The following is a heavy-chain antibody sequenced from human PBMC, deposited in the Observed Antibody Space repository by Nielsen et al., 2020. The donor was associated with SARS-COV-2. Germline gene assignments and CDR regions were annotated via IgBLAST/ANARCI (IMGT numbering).Heavy chain of an antibody. J-gene: IGHJ3*02. CDR2: MKNKDNDYAT. D-gene: IGHD6-13*01. CDR1: GFTFSVCS. V-gene: IGHV3-73*01. CDR3: TRVNPSSGSWFDAFEI. Sequence: GESLKISCAASGFTFSVCSINWVRQASGKGLEWLDRMKNKDNDYATTYGASVKGRFKISRDDSKNTAYLQMNSLKTEDSALYFCTRVNPSSGSWFDAFEIWGQGTMVTVSS.